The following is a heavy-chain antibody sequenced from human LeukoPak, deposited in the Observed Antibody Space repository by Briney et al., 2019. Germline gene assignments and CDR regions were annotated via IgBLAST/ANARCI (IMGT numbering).Heavy chain of an antibody. CDR2: ISYDGSNK. CDR1: GFTFSSYA. V-gene: IGHV3-30-3*01. Sequence: PGESLRLSCAASGFTFSSYAMHWVRQAPGKGLEWVAVISYDGSNKYYADSVKGRFTISRDNSKNTLYLQMNSLRAEDTAVYYCARGGYSNYCTDYWGQGTLVTVSS. CDR3: ARGGYSNYCTDY. D-gene: IGHD4-11*01. J-gene: IGHJ4*02.